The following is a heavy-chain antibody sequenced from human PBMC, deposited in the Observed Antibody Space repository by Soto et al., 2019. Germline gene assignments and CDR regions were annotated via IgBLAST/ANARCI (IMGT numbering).Heavy chain of an antibody. CDR1: GSSISSYY. CDR3: TRVGGYYGDYQNFDY. Sequence: SETLSLTCRVSGSSISSYYWSWLRQPPGKGLEWIGNIYYTGSTNYHPSLKSRVIMSVESSKTQFSLRLNSVTAADTAVYYCTRVGGYYGDYQNFDYWGQGALVTVSS. CDR2: IYYTGST. D-gene: IGHD4-17*01. J-gene: IGHJ4*02. V-gene: IGHV4-59*01.